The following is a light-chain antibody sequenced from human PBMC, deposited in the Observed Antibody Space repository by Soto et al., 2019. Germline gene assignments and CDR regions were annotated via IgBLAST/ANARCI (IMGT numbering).Light chain of an antibody. CDR2: DVS. Sequence: QSALTQPSSVSGSPGQSVTISCTGTSTNVGSYNFVSWYQQHPGKAPKFVIYDVSRRPSGVPDRFSGSRSGNTASLTISGLQAEDEADYYCCSYAGSYTLIFGGGTQLTVL. V-gene: IGLV2-11*01. CDR1: STNVGSYNF. J-gene: IGLJ2*01. CDR3: CSYAGSYTLI.